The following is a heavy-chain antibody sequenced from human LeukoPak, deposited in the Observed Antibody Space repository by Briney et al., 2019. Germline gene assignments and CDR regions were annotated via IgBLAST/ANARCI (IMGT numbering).Heavy chain of an antibody. J-gene: IGHJ4*02. CDR1: GGTFSSYA. Sequence: ASVKVSCKASGGTFSSYAISWVRQAPGQGLEWMGRIIPILGIANYAQKFQGRVTITADKSTSTAYMELSSLRSEDTAVYYCARDRRDGYNYLGFGYWGQGTLVTVSS. CDR2: IIPILGIA. D-gene: IGHD5-24*01. V-gene: IGHV1-69*04. CDR3: ARDRRDGYNYLGFGY.